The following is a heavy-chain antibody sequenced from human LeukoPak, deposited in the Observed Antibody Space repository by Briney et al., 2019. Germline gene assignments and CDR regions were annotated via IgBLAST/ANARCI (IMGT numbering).Heavy chain of an antibody. Sequence: SVKVSCKASGGTFSSYAISWVRQAPGQGLEWMGRIIPILGIANYAQKFQGRVTITADKSTSTAYMELSSLRSEDTAVYYCAPITIKRRDWFDPWGQGTLVTVSS. CDR2: IIPILGIA. J-gene: IGHJ5*02. D-gene: IGHD5-12*01. CDR1: GGTFSSYA. V-gene: IGHV1-69*04. CDR3: APITIKRRDWFDP.